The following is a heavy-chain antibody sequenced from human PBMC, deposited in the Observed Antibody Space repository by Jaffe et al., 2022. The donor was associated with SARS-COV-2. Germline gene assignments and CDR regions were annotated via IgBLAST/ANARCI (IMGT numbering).Heavy chain of an antibody. Sequence: QVQLQQWGAGLLKPSETLSLTCAVYGGSFSGYYWSWIRQPPGKGLEWIGEINHSGSTNYNPSLKSRVTISVDTSKNQFSLKLSSVTAADTAVYYCARGQYYYGSGSYSYYYYYYMDVWGKGTTVTVSS. V-gene: IGHV4-34*01. CDR2: INHSGST. J-gene: IGHJ6*03. CDR1: GGSFSGYY. CDR3: ARGQYYYGSGSYSYYYYYYMDV. D-gene: IGHD3-10*01.